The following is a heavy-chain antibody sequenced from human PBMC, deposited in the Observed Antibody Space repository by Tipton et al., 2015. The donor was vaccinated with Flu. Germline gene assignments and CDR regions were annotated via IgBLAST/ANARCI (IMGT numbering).Heavy chain of an antibody. V-gene: IGHV1-2*06. D-gene: IGHD1-26*01. CDR1: GYTFTGYY. Sequence: QLVQSGAEVKKPGASVKVSCKASGYTFTGYYMHWVRQAPGQGLEWMGRINPNSGGTNYAQKFQGRVTMTRDTSISTVYMELSRLRSDDTAVYYWARDARKWGLARRGSLDYWGQGTLVTVSA. J-gene: IGHJ4*02. CDR2: INPNSGGT. CDR3: ARDARKWGLARRGSLDY.